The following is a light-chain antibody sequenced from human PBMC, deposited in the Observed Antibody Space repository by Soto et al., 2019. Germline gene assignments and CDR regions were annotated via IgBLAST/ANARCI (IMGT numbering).Light chain of an antibody. J-gene: IGKJ1*01. Sequence: DIEMTQSPSSLSVSVGDSVTINCRTSQSIATYLNWYQQTPGKAPKMLIYAASSLQSGVPSRFSGSGSGTEFTLTITSLRPDAFETYYCQQSYSILWTFGQGTNVDIK. CDR2: AAS. CDR1: QSIATY. V-gene: IGKV1-39*01. CDR3: QQSYSILWT.